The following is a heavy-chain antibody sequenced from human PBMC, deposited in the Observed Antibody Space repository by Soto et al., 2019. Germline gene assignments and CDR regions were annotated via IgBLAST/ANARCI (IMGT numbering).Heavy chain of an antibody. Sequence: ASVKVSCKASGYTFTSYGISWVRQAPGQGLEWMGWISAYNGNTNYAQKLQGRVTMTTDTSTSTAYMELRSLRSDDTAVYYCARIGGSLRYYYDSSGYYYGPFSFDSWAQGTLVTGSS. CDR2: ISAYNGNT. J-gene: IGHJ5*01. CDR3: ARIGGSLRYYYDSSGYYYGPFSFDS. V-gene: IGHV1-18*01. CDR1: GYTFTSYG. D-gene: IGHD3-22*01.